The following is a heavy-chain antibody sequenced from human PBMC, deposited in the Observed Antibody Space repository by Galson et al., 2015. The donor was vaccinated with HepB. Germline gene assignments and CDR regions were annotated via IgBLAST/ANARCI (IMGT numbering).Heavy chain of an antibody. CDR2: ISGSGDNT. CDR3: AKPAKVGGGPATAMNIDY. V-gene: IGHV3-23*01. CDR1: GFTFSSYV. D-gene: IGHD2-2*01. J-gene: IGHJ4*02. Sequence: SLRLSCAASGFTFSSYVMSWVRQAPGKGLEWVSAISGSGDNTYYADSVKGRFTMSRDNSKNTLFLQMNSLRAEDTAVYYCAKPAKVGGGPATAMNIDYWGQGILVTVSS.